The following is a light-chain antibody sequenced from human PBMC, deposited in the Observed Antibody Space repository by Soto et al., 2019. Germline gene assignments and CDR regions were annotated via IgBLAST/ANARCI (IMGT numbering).Light chain of an antibody. Sequence: DIQMTQSPSSLSASVGDRVTITCRASQGISNYLAWYQQKPGKVPKLLIYAASTLQSGVPSRFSGSGAGTDFTRTISSLQPEDVATDDCQKYNSATLTFGGGTKVDIK. CDR1: QGISNY. CDR2: AAS. CDR3: QKYNSATLT. J-gene: IGKJ4*01. V-gene: IGKV1-27*01.